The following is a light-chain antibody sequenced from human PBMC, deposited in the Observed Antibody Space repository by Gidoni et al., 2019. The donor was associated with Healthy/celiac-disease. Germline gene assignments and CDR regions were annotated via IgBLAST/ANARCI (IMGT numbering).Light chain of an antibody. J-gene: IGKJ1*01. CDR2: AAS. CDR3: QQYYSYPRT. Sequence: AIRMTQSPSSLSASTGDRVPITCRASQGISSYLAWYQQKPGKAPKLLIYAASTLQSGVPSRFSGSGSGTDFPLTISCLQSEDFATYYCQQYYSYPRTFGQGTKVEIK. V-gene: IGKV1-8*01. CDR1: QGISSY.